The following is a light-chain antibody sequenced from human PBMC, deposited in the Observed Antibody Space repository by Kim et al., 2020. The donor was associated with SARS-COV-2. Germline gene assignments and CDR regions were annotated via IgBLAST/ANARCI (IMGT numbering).Light chain of an antibody. CDR1: QSISNY. V-gene: IGKV1-39*01. Sequence: ASVGDRVTITCRASQSISNYLNWYQQKPGKAPKLLIYAASSLQSGVPSRFSGSGSGTDFTLTISSLQPEDFATYYCQQSYSTPFTFGPGTKVDIK. CDR3: QQSYSTPFT. CDR2: AAS. J-gene: IGKJ3*01.